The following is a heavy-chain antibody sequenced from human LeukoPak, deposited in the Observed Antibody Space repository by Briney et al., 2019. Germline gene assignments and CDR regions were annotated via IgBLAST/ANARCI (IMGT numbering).Heavy chain of an antibody. V-gene: IGHV3-48*04. Sequence: GGSLRLSCAASGFNFSSYSMNWVRQAPGKGLEWVSYISSSAGTIYYTDSVKGRFTISRDNAKNSLYLQMNSLRAEDTAVYYCAREASSGDLEYWGQGTLVTVSS. CDR1: GFNFSSYS. J-gene: IGHJ4*02. CDR3: AREASSGDLEY. CDR2: ISSSAGTI. D-gene: IGHD4-17*01.